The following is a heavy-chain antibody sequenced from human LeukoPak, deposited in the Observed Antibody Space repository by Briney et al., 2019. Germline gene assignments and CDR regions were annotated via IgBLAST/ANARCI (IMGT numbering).Heavy chain of an antibody. CDR3: ARDQLGYCCSTSCSWVGGGPYYYYGMDV. CDR1: GYTFTSYY. J-gene: IGHJ6*02. CDR2: INPSGGST. V-gene: IGHV1-46*01. Sequence: VASVKVSCKASGYTFTSYYMHWVRQAPGQGLEWMGIINPSGGSTSYAQKFQGRVTMTRDTSTSTVYMELSSLRSEDTAVYYCARDQLGYCCSTSCSWVGGGPYYYYGMDVWGQGTTVTVSS. D-gene: IGHD2-2*01.